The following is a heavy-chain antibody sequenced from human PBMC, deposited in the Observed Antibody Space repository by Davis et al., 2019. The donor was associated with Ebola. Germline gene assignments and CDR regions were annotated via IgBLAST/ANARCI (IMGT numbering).Heavy chain of an antibody. D-gene: IGHD4-11*01. V-gene: IGHV3-21*04. CDR3: AKGSYSNIRYYYGMDV. J-gene: IGHJ6*02. Sequence: GESLKISCAASGFTFSSYSMNWVRQAPGKGLEWVSSISSSSSYIYYADSVKGRFTISRDNSKNTLYLQMNSLRAEDTAVYYCAKGSYSNIRYYYGMDVWGQGTTVTVSS. CDR2: ISSSSSYI. CDR1: GFTFSSYS.